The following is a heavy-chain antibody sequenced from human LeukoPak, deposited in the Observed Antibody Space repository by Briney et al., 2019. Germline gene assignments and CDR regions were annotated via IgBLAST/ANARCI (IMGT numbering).Heavy chain of an antibody. J-gene: IGHJ5*02. V-gene: IGHV4-61*02. CDR1: GNSISSGDNY. CDR3: ARDSETTGEVKFVP. CDR2: IYTSGST. Sequence: SQTLSLTCTVSGNSISSGDNYWSWIRQPAGKGLEWIGRIYTSGSTNYNPSLKSRVTISGDTSKSQFFLNLRSVTAADTAVYYCARDSETTGEVKFVPWGQGILVTVSS. D-gene: IGHD4-17*01.